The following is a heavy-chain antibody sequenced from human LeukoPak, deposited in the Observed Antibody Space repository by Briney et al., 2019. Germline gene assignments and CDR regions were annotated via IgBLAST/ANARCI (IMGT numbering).Heavy chain of an antibody. Sequence: GGSLRLSCAASGFTFSSYSMNWVRQAPGKGLEWVSSISSSSYIYYADSVKGRFTISRDNAKNSLYLQMNSLRAEDTAVYYCARGTAVRSAFDIWGQGTMGTVSS. V-gene: IGHV3-21*01. CDR1: GFTFSSYS. CDR2: ISSSSYI. D-gene: IGHD6-13*01. CDR3: ARGTAVRSAFDI. J-gene: IGHJ3*02.